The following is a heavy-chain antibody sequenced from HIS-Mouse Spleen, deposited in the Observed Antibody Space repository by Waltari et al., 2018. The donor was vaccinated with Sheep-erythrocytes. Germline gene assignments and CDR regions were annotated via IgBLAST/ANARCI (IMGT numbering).Heavy chain of an antibody. CDR3: ARGFWVYSSSSGFDY. J-gene: IGHJ4*02. V-gene: IGHV1-8*01. CDR1: GSTFHRYA. D-gene: IGHD6-6*01. Sequence: QVQLVQSGAEVKKPGASVKVSCKASGSTFHRYAINWVRQATGQGLEWMGWMNPNSGNTGYAQKFQGRVTMTRNTSISTAYMELSSLRSEDTAVYYCARGFWVYSSSSGFDYWGQGTLVTVSS. CDR2: MNPNSGNT.